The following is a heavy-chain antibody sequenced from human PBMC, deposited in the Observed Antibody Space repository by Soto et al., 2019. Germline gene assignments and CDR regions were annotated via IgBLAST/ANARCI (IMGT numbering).Heavy chain of an antibody. D-gene: IGHD1-26*01. CDR3: ARDLIGSPRGSNFDY. V-gene: IGHV3-33*01. CDR2: IWYDGSNK. Sequence: GGSLRLSCAASGFTFSSYGMHWVRQAPGKGLEWVAVIWYDGSNKYYADSVKGRFTISRDNSKNTLYLQMNSLRAEDTAVYYCARDLIGSPRGSNFDYWGQGTLVTVSS. CDR1: GFTFSSYG. J-gene: IGHJ4*02.